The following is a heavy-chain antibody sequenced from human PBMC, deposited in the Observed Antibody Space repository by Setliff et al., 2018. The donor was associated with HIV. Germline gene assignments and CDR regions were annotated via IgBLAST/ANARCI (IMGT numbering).Heavy chain of an antibody. CDR3: VGGRGGFFDEPFDM. CDR2: ISAAISHT. Sequence: GASVKVSCKASGYSFSSYAIHWVRQAAGQSPEWLGWISAAISHTRYSPKFQDRVTLTTDTSAGTIHMEMRSLRSEDTAVYYCVGGRGGFFDEPFDMWGPGTRVTVSS. J-gene: IGHJ3*02. D-gene: IGHD3-16*01. V-gene: IGHV1-3*01. CDR1: GYSFSSYA.